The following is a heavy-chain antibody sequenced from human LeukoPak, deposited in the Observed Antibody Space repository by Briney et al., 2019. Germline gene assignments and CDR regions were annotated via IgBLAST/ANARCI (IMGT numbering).Heavy chain of an antibody. CDR1: GFTFSSYA. Sequence: GGSLRLSCAASGFTFSSYAMSWVRQAPGKGLEWVAVIWHDGSNEYYADSVKGQFTISRDNSKNTLYLQMNSLRAEDTAVYYCARGRGGDYGGNSGHFDYWGQGTLVTVSS. J-gene: IGHJ4*02. CDR3: ARGRGGDYGGNSGHFDY. V-gene: IGHV3-33*08. CDR2: IWHDGSNE. D-gene: IGHD4-23*01.